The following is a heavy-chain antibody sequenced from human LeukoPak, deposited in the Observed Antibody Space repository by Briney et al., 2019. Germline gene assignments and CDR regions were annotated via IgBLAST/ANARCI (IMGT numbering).Heavy chain of an antibody. CDR2: ISSSSSYI. V-gene: IGHV3-21*01. D-gene: IGHD2-2*03. J-gene: IGHJ5*02. CDR1: GFTFSSYS. CDR3: AIDLGIVVAIGWFDP. Sequence: GGSLRLSCAASGFTFSSYSMNWVRQAPGKGLEWVSSISSSSSYIYYADSVKGRFTISRDNAKNSLYLQMNSLRAEDTAVYYCAIDLGIVVAIGWFDPWGQGTLVTVSS.